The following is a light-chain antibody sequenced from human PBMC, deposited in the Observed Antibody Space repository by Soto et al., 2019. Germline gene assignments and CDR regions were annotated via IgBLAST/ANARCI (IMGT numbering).Light chain of an antibody. CDR2: GAS. J-gene: IGKJ1*01. Sequence: EIVMPPSPATLSLSPGERATLSCRASQSVSSNLAWYQKKPVQAPRLLIYGASTRATGIPARFSGGGSGTEFTLTISRLKSEDFAVYYCQQYNNWPPVTFGHGPKVDIK. CDR1: QSVSSN. CDR3: QQYNNWPPVT. V-gene: IGKV3-15*01.